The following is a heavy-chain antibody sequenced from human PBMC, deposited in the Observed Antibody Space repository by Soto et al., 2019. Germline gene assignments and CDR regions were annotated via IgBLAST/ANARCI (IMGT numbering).Heavy chain of an antibody. CDR3: VRDGSSGWYYYGMDV. CDR1: GGPISSYY. V-gene: IGHV4-4*07. D-gene: IGHD6-19*01. J-gene: IGHJ6*02. CDR2: IYMNGST. Sequence: KASETLSLTCTVSGGPISSYYLSWIRQPAGKGLEWIGRIYMNGSTNYNPSLKSRVTVSVDTSKSQFSLMLNSVTAADTAVYYCVRDGSSGWYYYGMDVWGQGTPVTVYS.